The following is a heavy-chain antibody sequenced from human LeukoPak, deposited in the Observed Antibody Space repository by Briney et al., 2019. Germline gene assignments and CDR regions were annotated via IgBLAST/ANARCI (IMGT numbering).Heavy chain of an antibody. J-gene: IGHJ5*02. D-gene: IGHD3-10*01. CDR2: ISSSGSTI. CDR3: AKGYYGSGSYGWFDP. V-gene: IGHV3-23*01. Sequence: GGSLRLSCTASGFTFGDCAMSWVRQAPGKGLEWVSYISSSGSTIYYADSVKGRFTISRDNSKNTLYLHMNSLRAEDTAVYYCAKGYYGSGSYGWFDPWGQGTLVTVSS. CDR1: GFTFGDCA.